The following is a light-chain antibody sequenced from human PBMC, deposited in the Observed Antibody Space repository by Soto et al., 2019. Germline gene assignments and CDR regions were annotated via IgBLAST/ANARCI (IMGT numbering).Light chain of an antibody. Sequence: QLVLTQPPSSSASPGETARLTCTLPSDINVAYYKIYWYQQKPGSPPRYLLFHYSDSHSGQGSGVPSRFSGSKDASANTAIPRISGLQSEDEADYYCVIWPSNAVVFVGGTKLTVL. CDR2: HYSDSHS. J-gene: IGLJ2*01. CDR3: VIWPSNAVV. V-gene: IGLV5-37*01. CDR1: SDINVAYYK.